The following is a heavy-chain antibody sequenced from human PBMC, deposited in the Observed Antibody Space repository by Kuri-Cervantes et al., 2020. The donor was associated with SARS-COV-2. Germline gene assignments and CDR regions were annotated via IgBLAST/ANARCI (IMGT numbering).Heavy chain of an antibody. CDR3: VTLPRSGRSQRWFSVWFDP. Sequence: GESLKISCAASGFTFNSYSMNWVRQAPGKGLEWVSSISSSSSYIYYADSAKGRFTISRDNAKNSLYLQMNSLRAEDTAVYFCVTLPRSGRSQRWFSVWFDPWGQGTLVTVSS. CDR1: GFTFNSYS. CDR2: ISSSSSYI. D-gene: IGHD3-10*01. V-gene: IGHV3-21*01. J-gene: IGHJ5*02.